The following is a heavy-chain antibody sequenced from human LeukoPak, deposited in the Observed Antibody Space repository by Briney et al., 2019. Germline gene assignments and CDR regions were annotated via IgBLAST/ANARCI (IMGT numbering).Heavy chain of an antibody. CDR3: TSDEPGGY. D-gene: IGHD1-14*01. CDR2: IKSNSDRWTT. J-gene: IGHJ4*02. CDR1: KFPFRNAW. Sequence: GGSLRLSCAASKFPFRNAWMRWVGQAPGKGLEWVDRIKSNSDRWTTDYGAPVKGSFTISRGDSKNTLYLQMNSLKTEDTAVYYCTSDEPGGYWGQGTRVTVS. V-gene: IGHV3-15*01.